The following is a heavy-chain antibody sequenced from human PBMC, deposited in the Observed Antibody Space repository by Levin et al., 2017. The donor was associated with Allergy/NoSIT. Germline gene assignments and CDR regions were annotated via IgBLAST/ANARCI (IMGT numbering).Heavy chain of an antibody. CDR1: GFTVSSNF. D-gene: IGHD3-9*01. J-gene: IGHJ5*02. CDR3: ARVLGYFDPSGWFDP. Sequence: PGGSLRLSCAASGFTVSSNFLTWVRQAPGKGLEWVSDLSSGGYTYYADSVKGRFTISRENSKNTLYLQMNSLRPEDTAVYYCARVLGYFDPSGWFDPWGQGTLVTVSS. V-gene: IGHV3-66*02. CDR2: LSSGGYT.